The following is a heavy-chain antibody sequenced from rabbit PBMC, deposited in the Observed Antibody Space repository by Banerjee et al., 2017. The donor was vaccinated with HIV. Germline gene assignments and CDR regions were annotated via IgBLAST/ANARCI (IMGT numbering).Heavy chain of an antibody. Sequence: QEQLEESGGDLAKPEGSLTLTCTVSGFSLSSGAMSWVRQAPGKGLEWIGYIYIASETTDYASWVNGRFTISRSTSLNTADLKMTSLTVADTATYFCGRDRDGDAGYGSLALWGQGTLVT. V-gene: IGHV1S47*01. CDR3: GRDRDGDAGYGSLAL. J-gene: IGHJ3*01. CDR2: IYIASETT. D-gene: IGHD6-1*01. CDR1: GFSLSSGA.